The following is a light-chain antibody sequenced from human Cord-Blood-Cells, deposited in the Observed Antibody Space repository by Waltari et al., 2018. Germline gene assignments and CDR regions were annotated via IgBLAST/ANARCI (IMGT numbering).Light chain of an antibody. Sequence: QSALTQPRSVSGSPGQSVTISCTGTSSDVGGYNYVSWYQQHPGKAPKLMIYDVSRRPSGVPVRFSGSKSGNTASLTIYGLQAEDEADYYCCSYAGSFVVFGGGTKLTVL. CDR3: CSYAGSFVV. CDR2: DVS. V-gene: IGLV2-11*01. CDR1: SSDVGGYNY. J-gene: IGLJ2*01.